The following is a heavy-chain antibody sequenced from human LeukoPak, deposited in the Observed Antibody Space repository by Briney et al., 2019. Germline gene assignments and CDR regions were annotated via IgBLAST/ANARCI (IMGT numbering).Heavy chain of an antibody. J-gene: IGHJ4*02. CDR3: ARGGAYYYDSSGPIVY. V-gene: IGHV3-21*01. CDR1: GFTFSSYS. CDR2: ISSSRTYI. Sequence: GGSLRLSCAASGFTFSSYSMNWVRQAPGKGLEWVSSISSSRTYIYYADSVKGRFTISRDNAKNSLYLQMNSLRAEDTAVYYCARGGAYYYDSSGPIVYGGQGTLVTVSS. D-gene: IGHD3-22*01.